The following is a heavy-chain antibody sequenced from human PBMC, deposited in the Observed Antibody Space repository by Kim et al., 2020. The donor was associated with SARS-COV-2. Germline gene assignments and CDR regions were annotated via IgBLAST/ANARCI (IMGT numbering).Heavy chain of an antibody. J-gene: IGHJ4*02. CDR3: ARDVVGADDH. CDR2: TT. V-gene: IGHV3-74*01. D-gene: IGHD2-21*01. Sequence: TTNHADFEKGRLPIPRDNAENTLYLQMNSLTAEETAVYYCARDVVGADDHWGQGTLVTVSS.